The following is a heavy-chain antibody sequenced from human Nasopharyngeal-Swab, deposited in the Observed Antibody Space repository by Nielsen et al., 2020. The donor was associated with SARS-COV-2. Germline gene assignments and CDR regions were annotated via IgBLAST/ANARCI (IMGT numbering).Heavy chain of an antibody. D-gene: IGHD3-10*01. Sequence: SETLSLTYAVSGCSISSGGYSWSWIRQPPGKGLEWIGYIYHSGSTYYNPSLKSRVTISVDRSKNQFSLKLSSVTAADTAVYYCARVGRDYGSGTNWFDPWGQGTLVTVSS. CDR2: IYHSGST. CDR3: ARVGRDYGSGTNWFDP. V-gene: IGHV4-30-2*01. CDR1: GCSISSGGYS. J-gene: IGHJ5*02.